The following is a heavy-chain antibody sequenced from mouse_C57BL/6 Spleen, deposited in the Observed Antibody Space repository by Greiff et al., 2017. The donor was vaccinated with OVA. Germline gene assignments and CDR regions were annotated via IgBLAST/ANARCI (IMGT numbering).Heavy chain of an antibody. CDR3: ARSGYYGSSRYAMDY. D-gene: IGHD1-1*01. Sequence: EVQLQQSGPELVKPGASVKISCKASGYTFTDYYMNWVKQSHGKSLEWIGDINPNNGGTSYNQKFKGKATLTVDKSSSTAYMELRSLTSEDSAVYYCARSGYYGSSRYAMDYWGQGTSVTVSS. CDR2: INPNNGGT. J-gene: IGHJ4*01. CDR1: GYTFTDYY. V-gene: IGHV1-26*01.